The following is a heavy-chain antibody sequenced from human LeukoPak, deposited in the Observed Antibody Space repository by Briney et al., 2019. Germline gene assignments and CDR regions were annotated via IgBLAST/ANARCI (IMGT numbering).Heavy chain of an antibody. J-gene: IGHJ4*02. CDR3: AVNIRLGELGRFDY. CDR2: MNPNSGNT. CDR1: GYTFTSYD. D-gene: IGHD3-16*01. V-gene: IGHV1-8*03. Sequence: ASVKVSCKASGYTFTSYDINWVRQATGQGLEWMGWMNPNSGNTGYAQKFQGRVTITRNTSISTAYMELSSLKASDTAMYYCAVNIRLGELGRFDYWGQGTLVTVSS.